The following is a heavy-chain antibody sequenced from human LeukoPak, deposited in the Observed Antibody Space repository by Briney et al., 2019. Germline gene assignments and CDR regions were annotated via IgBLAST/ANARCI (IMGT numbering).Heavy chain of an antibody. CDR2: INHSGST. CDR3: ARENSGWYPYVDY. J-gene: IGHJ4*02. Sequence: PSETLSLTCAVYGGSFSGYYWSWIRQPPGKGLEWIGEINHSGSTNYTPSLKSRVTISVDTSKNQFSLKLSSVTAADTAVYYCARENSGWYPYVDYWGQGTLVTVSS. V-gene: IGHV4-34*01. CDR1: GGSFSGYY. D-gene: IGHD6-19*01.